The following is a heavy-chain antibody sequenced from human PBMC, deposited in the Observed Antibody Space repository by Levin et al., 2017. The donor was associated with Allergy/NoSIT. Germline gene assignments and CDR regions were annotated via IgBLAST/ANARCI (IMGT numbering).Heavy chain of an antibody. CDR1: GFTFSTYW. V-gene: IGHV3-7*01. Sequence: GGSLRLSCAASGFTFSTYWMSWVRQAPGKGLEWVANIKQDGSEKYYVDSVKGRFTISRDNAKNSLYLQMNSLRVEDTAVYYCAKDKAEGASLFDYWGQGALVTVSS. CDR2: IKQDGSEK. J-gene: IGHJ4*02. CDR3: AKDKAEGASLFDY. D-gene: IGHD2-2*01.